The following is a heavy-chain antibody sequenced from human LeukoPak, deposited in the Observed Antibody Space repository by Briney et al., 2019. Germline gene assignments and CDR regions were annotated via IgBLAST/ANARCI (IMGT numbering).Heavy chain of an antibody. Sequence: GGSLRLSCAASGFTFSSYEMNWVRQAPGEGLEWVSYISSSSSHIYYADSMKGRFTISRDNAKSSLYLQVDSLRAEDTAVYYCAIRRLYGWRGCWDFDLRGRGTLVTVSS. J-gene: IGHJ2*01. V-gene: IGHV3-48*03. CDR1: GFTFSSYE. CDR3: AIRRLYGWRGCWDFDL. CDR2: ISSSSSHI. D-gene: IGHD2-2*02.